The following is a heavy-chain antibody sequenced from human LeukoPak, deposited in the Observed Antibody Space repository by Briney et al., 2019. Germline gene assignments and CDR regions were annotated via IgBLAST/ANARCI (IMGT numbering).Heavy chain of an antibody. CDR1: GVTLSTYA. D-gene: IGHD3-22*01. Sequence: PGGSLRLSCAASGVTLSTYAMSWARQAPGKGLEWVSGISSSGSGDNTYYADSVKGRFTISRDSSKNTLFLQMNSLRAEDTAVYYCAKDHLTMSSPDYWGQGTLVTVSS. CDR2: ISSSGSGDNT. V-gene: IGHV3-23*01. CDR3: AKDHLTMSSPDY. J-gene: IGHJ4*02.